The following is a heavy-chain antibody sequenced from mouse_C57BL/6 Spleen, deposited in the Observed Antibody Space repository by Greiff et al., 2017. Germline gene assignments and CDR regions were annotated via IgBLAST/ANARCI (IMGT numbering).Heavy chain of an antibody. Sequence: DVMLVESGGGLVQPGGSLKLSCAASGFTFSDYYMYWVRQTPEKSLEWVAYISNGGGSTYYTDTVKGRFTLSRDNAKNTLYLQMSCLKSEDTDMDYCARHEDGGLAYWGQGTLVTVSA. CDR2: ISNGGGST. CDR3: ARHEDGGLAY. J-gene: IGHJ3*01. V-gene: IGHV5-12*01. CDR1: GFTFSDYY.